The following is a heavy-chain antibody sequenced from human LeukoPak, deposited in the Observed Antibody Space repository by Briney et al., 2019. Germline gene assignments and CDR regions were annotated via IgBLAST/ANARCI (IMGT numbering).Heavy chain of an antibody. V-gene: IGHV4-31*03. CDR1: GGSISSGGYY. J-gene: IGHJ4*02. CDR3: ARNYYDSSGYYSDFDC. D-gene: IGHD3-22*01. CDR2: IYYSGST. Sequence: SETLSLTCTVSGGSISSGGYYWSWIRQHPGKGLEWIGYIYYSGSTYYNPSLKSRVTISVDTSKNQFSLKLSSVTAADTAVYYCARNYYDSSGYYSDFDCWGQGTLVTVSS.